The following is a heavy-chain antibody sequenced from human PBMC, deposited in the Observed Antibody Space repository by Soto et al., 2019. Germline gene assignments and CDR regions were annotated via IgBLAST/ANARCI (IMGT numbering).Heavy chain of an antibody. D-gene: IGHD3-10*01. CDR3: ARQSLLFYYGSGIPYYYYMDV. CDR1: GYSFTSYW. V-gene: IGHV5-51*01. J-gene: IGHJ6*03. CDR2: IYPGDSDT. Sequence: GESLKISCKGSGYSFTSYWIGWVRQMPGKGLEWMGIIYPGDSDTRYSPSFQGQVTISADKSISTAYLQWSSLKASDTAMYYCARQSLLFYYGSGIPYYYYMDVWGKGTTVTVS.